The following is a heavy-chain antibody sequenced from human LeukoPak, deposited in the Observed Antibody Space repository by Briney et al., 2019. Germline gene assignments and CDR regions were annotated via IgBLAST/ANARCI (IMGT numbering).Heavy chain of an antibody. CDR2: IYYRGST. V-gene: IGHV4-59*01. J-gene: IGHJ4*02. Sequence: SETLSLTCTVSGDSISSYYWNWIRQPPGKVLEWIGYIYYRGSTNYNPSLKSRVTISVDTSKNQFSLKLSSATATDTAMYYCARGDDYKSTLFDYWGQGTLVTVSS. D-gene: IGHD5-12*01. CDR1: GDSISSYY. CDR3: ARGDDYKSTLFDY.